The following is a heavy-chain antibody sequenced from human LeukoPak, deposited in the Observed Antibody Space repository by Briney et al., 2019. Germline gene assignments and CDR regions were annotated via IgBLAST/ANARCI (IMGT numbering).Heavy chain of an antibody. CDR2: IYPGDSDT. Sequence: GESLKISCKGSGYSFTNYWIAWVRQMPGKDLEWMGIIYPGDSDTKYNPSFQGQVTISADKSIKTTYLQWSSLKASDTAMYYCMRVNTDMTRQFDYWGQGTLVTVSS. V-gene: IGHV5-51*01. D-gene: IGHD5-18*01. CDR3: MRVNTDMTRQFDY. J-gene: IGHJ4*02. CDR1: GYSFTNYW.